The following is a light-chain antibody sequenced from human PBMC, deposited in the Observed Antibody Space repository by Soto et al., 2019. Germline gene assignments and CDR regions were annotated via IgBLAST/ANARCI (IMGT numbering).Light chain of an antibody. J-gene: IGKJ5*01. CDR1: HSVGTN. CDR2: GAS. Sequence: EIVMTQSPATLSVSRGEGATLSCGASHSVGTNLAWYQQQPGQAPRLLIYGASTRAPGISARFSGSGSGTEFTLTISSLQSEDFAVYTCQQYNNWLITFGQGTRLEI. V-gene: IGKV3-15*01. CDR3: QQYNNWLIT.